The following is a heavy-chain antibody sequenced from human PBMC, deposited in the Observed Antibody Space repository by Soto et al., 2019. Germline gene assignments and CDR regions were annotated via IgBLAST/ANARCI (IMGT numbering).Heavy chain of an antibody. CDR3: AKEGALGLYYFDY. Sequence: GGSLRLSCAASGFTFSSYFMSWVRQAPGKGLEWVSTISAGGSSTYYADSVKGRFTISRDNSKNTLYLQMNSLRPEDTAVYYCAKEGALGLYYFDYWGQGTLVTVSS. V-gene: IGHV3-23*01. D-gene: IGHD3-10*01. CDR2: ISAGGSST. CDR1: GFTFSSYF. J-gene: IGHJ4*02.